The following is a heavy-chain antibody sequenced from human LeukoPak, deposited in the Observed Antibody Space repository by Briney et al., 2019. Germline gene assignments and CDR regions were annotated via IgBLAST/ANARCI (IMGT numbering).Heavy chain of an antibody. V-gene: IGHV4-59*01. Sequence: SETLSLTCTVSGGSISSYYWSWIRQPPGKGLEWIGYIYYSGSTNYNPSLKSRVTISVDTSKNQFSLKLSSVTAADTAVYYCARALQRFGEFQNWLDPWGQGTLVTVSS. J-gene: IGHJ5*02. CDR2: IYYSGST. CDR3: ARALQRFGEFQNWLDP. CDR1: GGSISSYY. D-gene: IGHD3-10*01.